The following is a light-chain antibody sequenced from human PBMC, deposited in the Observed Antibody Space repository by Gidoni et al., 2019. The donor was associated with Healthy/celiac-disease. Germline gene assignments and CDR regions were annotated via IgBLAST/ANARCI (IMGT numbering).Light chain of an antibody. CDR3: QQYNNWYT. J-gene: IGKJ2*01. CDR2: GAS. V-gene: IGKV3-15*01. CDR1: QSVSSN. Sequence: PGERATLSCRASQSVSSNLAWYQQKPGQAPRLLIYGASTRATGIPARFSGSGSGTEFTLTISSLQSEDFAVYYCQQYNNWYTFXQXTKLEIK.